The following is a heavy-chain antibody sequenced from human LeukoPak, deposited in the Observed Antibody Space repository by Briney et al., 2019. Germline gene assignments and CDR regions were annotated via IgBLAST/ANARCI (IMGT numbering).Heavy chain of an antibody. D-gene: IGHD3-22*01. V-gene: IGHV3-9*01. Sequence: GRSLRLSCAASGFTFDDYAMHWVRQAPGKGLEWVSGISWNSGSLGYADSVKGRFTISRDNAKNSLYLQMNSLRAEDTALYYCAKDSSGYYLNWGQGTLVTVSS. CDR2: ISWNSGSL. CDR1: GFTFDDYA. CDR3: AKDSSGYYLN. J-gene: IGHJ4*02.